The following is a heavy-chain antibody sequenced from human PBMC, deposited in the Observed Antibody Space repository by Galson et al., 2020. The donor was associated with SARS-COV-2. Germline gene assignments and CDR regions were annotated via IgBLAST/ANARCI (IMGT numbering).Heavy chain of an antibody. D-gene: IGHD5-18*01. CDR1: GGSISSSSYY. CDR3: ARALGGYSYGSLYFDY. Sequence: SETLSLTCTVSGGSISSSSYYWGWIRQPPGKGLEWIGSIYYSGSNYYNPSLKSRVTISVDTSKNQFSLKLSSVTAADTAVYYCARALGGYSYGSLYFDYWGQGTLVTVSS. V-gene: IGHV4-39*01. CDR2: IYYSGSN. J-gene: IGHJ4*02.